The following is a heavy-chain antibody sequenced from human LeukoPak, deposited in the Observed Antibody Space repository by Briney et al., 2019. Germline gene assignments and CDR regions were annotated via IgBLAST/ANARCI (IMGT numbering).Heavy chain of an antibody. V-gene: IGHV3-7*01. Sequence: PGGSLRLSCAASGFTFSSYWMSWVRQAPGKGLEWVANIKQDGSEKYYVDSVKGRFTISRDNAKNSLYLQMNSLRAEDTAVYYCARDVGYDFWSALRYYYYYMDVWGKGTTVTVSS. J-gene: IGHJ6*03. D-gene: IGHD3-3*01. CDR1: GFTFSSYW. CDR3: ARDVGYDFWSALRYYYYYMDV. CDR2: IKQDGSEK.